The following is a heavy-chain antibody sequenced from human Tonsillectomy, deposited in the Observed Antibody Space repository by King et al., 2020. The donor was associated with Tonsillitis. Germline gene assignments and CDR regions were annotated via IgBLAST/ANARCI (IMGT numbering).Heavy chain of an antibody. V-gene: IGHV3-33*01. J-gene: IGHJ3*02. CDR1: GFSFSSYG. Sequence: QLVQSGGGVVQPGRSLRLSCAASGFSFSSYGMHWVRQAPGKGLEWVAVIWYDGSNKYYADSVKGRFTISRDNSKNTLYLQMNSPRADDTAVYYCARGCLTGESKVMNRDDAFDIWGQGTMVTVSS. CDR2: IWYDGSNK. D-gene: IGHD7-27*01. CDR3: ARGCLTGESKVMNRDDAFDI.